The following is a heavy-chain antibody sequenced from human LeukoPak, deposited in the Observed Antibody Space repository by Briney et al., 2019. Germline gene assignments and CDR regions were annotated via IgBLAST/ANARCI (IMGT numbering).Heavy chain of an antibody. CDR2: IYPGDSDT. D-gene: IGHD3-10*01. J-gene: IGHJ4*02. Sequence: GESLKISCKGSGYSFTSYWIGWVRQIPGKGLEWMGLIYPGDSDTRYSPSFQGQVTISVDKSITTAYLQWSSLKASDTAIYYCARPGSGSYYSLGYWGQGTLVTVSS. CDR1: GYSFTSYW. CDR3: ARPGSGSYYSLGY. V-gene: IGHV5-51*01.